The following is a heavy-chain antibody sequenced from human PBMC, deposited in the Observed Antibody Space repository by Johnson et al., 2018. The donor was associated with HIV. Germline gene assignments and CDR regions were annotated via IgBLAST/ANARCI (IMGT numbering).Heavy chain of an antibody. CDR2: INWNGGST. CDR3: ARVGPGHAFDI. Sequence: VQLVESGGGVVRPGGSLRLSCAASGFTFSSYAIHWVRQAPGKGLEWVSGINWNGGSTGFADTVKGRFTIYRDNAENSLYLQMNSLRAEDTALYYCARVGPGHAFDIWGQGTMVTVAS. V-gene: IGHV3-20*04. CDR1: GFTFSSYA. J-gene: IGHJ3*02. D-gene: IGHD1-26*01.